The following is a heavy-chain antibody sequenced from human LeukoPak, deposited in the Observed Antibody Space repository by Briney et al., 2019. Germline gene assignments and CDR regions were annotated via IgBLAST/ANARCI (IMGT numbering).Heavy chain of an antibody. CDR2: TRNKANGYTT. V-gene: IGHV3-72*01. Sequence: GGSLGLSCAASGFIFSDHYMDWVRQAPGKGLEWVGRTRNKANGYTTEYAASVKGRFTISRDDSKNSLYLQMNSLKTEDTAVYYCARTYSSSWSRTYFDYWGQGTLVTVSS. D-gene: IGHD6-13*01. J-gene: IGHJ4*02. CDR1: GFIFSDHY. CDR3: ARTYSSSWSRTYFDY.